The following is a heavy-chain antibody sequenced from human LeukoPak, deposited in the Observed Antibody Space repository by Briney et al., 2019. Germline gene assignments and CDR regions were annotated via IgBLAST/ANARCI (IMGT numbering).Heavy chain of an antibody. CDR1: GGSISTSSFY. CDR2: IYYSGST. V-gene: IGHV4-39*07. J-gene: IGHJ5*02. Sequence: SETLSLTCTVSGGSISTSSFYWGWIRQPPGKGLEWIGSIYYSGSTSYNPFLKSRVTISVDTSKNQFSLKLSSVTAADTAVYYCARDLNWFDPWGQGTLVTVSS. CDR3: ARDLNWFDP.